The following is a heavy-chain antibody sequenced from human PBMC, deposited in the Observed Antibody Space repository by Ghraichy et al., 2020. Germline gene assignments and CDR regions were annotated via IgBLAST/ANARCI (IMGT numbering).Heavy chain of an antibody. Sequence: SVKVSCKASGGTFSSYAISWVRQAPGQGLEWMGGIIPIFGTANYAQKFQGRVTITADESTSTAYMELSSLRSEDTAVYYCATTIYCGGDCAYFDYWGQGTLVTVSS. V-gene: IGHV1-69*13. CDR1: GGTFSSYA. CDR3: ATTIYCGGDCAYFDY. D-gene: IGHD2-21*02. CDR2: IIPIFGTA. J-gene: IGHJ4*02.